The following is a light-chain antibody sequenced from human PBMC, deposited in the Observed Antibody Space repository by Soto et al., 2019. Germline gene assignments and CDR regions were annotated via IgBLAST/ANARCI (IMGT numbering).Light chain of an antibody. V-gene: IGKV3-20*01. CDR3: QQYESSPTT. CDR1: QSVSSNH. CDR2: GAS. J-gene: IGKJ4*01. Sequence: EIVLTQYPGTLSLSPGERATLSCRASQSVSSNHLAWYQHKPGQAPRLLIYGASSRAPGVPERFSGSGSGTYFTLTISRREPKDFAVYYCQQYESSPTTLGGGTKVDIK.